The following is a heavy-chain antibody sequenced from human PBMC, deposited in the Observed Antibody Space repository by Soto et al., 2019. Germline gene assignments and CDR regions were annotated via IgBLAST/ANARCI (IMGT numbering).Heavy chain of an antibody. J-gene: IGHJ6*02. CDR1: GFTFSNFA. Sequence: GGSLRLSCAASGFTFSNFAMNWVRQAPGKGLEWVSGISASGASTTYADSVKGRFTISRDNSKNTLYLQMNSLRAEDTGIYYCAKESSASRVSYYYAMDVWGQGTSVTVSS. CDR3: AKESSASRVSYYYAMDV. V-gene: IGHV3-23*01. CDR2: ISASGAST. D-gene: IGHD3-10*01.